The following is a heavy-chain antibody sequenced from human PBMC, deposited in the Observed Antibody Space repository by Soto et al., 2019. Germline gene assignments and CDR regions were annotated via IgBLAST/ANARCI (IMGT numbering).Heavy chain of an antibody. V-gene: IGHV3-9*01. CDR2: ISWNSGSI. J-gene: IGHJ4*02. CDR1: GFTFDDYA. Sequence: EVQLVESGGGLVQPGRSLRLSCAASGFTFDDYAMHWVRQAPGKGLEWVSGISWNSGSIGYADSVKGRFTISRDNAKNSLYLQMNSLRAEDTALYYCAKGSGTLLAYRFDYWGQGTLVTVSS. D-gene: IGHD3-10*01. CDR3: AKGSGTLLAYRFDY.